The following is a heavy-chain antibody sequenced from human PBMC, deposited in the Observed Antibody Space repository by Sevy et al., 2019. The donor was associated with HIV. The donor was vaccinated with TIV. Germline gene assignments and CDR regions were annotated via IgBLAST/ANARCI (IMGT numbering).Heavy chain of an antibody. Sequence: GGSLRLSCTTSGFTFGDYAMNWVRQAPGKGLEWVAFLKSKADGGTVDHAASVKGRFTISRDESKSIAYLQMNDLTTDDTGVYYCTRWKGLQSIFDYWGQGALVTVSS. D-gene: IGHD1-1*01. V-gene: IGHV3-49*04. CDR1: GFTFGDYA. J-gene: IGHJ4*02. CDR2: LKSKADGGTV. CDR3: TRWKGLQSIFDY.